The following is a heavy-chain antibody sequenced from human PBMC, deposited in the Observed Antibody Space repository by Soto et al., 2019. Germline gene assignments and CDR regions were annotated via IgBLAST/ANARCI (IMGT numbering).Heavy chain of an antibody. Sequence: ASVKVSCKASGFTFTSYDINWVRQATGQGLEWMGWMNPNSGYTGYAQKFQGRVTMTRNTSISTAYMELSSLRSEDTAVYYCARGGEVTTDYYYMDVWGKGTTVTVSS. CDR1: GFTFTSYD. CDR3: ARGGEVTTDYYYMDV. J-gene: IGHJ6*03. D-gene: IGHD2-21*02. V-gene: IGHV1-8*01. CDR2: MNPNSGYT.